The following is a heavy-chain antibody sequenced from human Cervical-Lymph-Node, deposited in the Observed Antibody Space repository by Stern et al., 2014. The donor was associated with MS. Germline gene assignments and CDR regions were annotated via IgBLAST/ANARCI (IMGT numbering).Heavy chain of an antibody. CDR2: IHYSGST. CDR3: ARVQYSSSTNYYFDY. D-gene: IGHD6-6*01. Sequence: QVQLQESGPGLVKPSETLSLTCTVSGGSISSRSYYWGWIRQPPGKGLERIGSIHYSGSTYFNPSLKSRVTISVDTSKNRFSLQLRFVTAADTAVYYCARVQYSSSTNYYFDYWGQGTLVTVSS. V-gene: IGHV4-39*01. CDR1: GGSISSRSYY. J-gene: IGHJ4*02.